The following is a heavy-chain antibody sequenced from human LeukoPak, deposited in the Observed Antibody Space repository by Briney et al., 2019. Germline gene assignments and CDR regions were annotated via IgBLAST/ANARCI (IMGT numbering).Heavy chain of an antibody. V-gene: IGHV1-2*04. Sequence: ASVKVSCKASGYTFTSYAMNWVRQAPGQGLEWVGWINPNSGGTNYAQKFQGWVTMTRDTSISTAYMELSRLRSDDTAVYYCVRDLAWAAAVSYYYYGMDVWGQGTRSPSP. D-gene: IGHD6-13*01. CDR1: GYTFTSYA. CDR3: VRDLAWAAAVSYYYYGMDV. J-gene: IGHJ6*02. CDR2: INPNSGGT.